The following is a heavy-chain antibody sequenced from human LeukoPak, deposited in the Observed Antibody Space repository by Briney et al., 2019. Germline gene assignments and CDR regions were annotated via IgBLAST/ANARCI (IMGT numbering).Heavy chain of an antibody. D-gene: IGHD5-18*01. CDR1: GGTFSSYA. CDR3: ARDTAMEHYYYYYMDV. CDR2: IIPIFGTA. Sequence: SVKVSCKASGGTFSSYAISWVRQAPGQGLEWMGGIIPIFGTANYAQKFQGRVTITADKSTSTAYMELSSLRSEDTAVYYCARDTAMEHYYYYYMDVWGKGTTVTVSS. J-gene: IGHJ6*03. V-gene: IGHV1-69*06.